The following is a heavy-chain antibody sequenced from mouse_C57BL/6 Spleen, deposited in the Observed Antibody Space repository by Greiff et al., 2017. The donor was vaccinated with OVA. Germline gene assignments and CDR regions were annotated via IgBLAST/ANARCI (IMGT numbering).Heavy chain of an antibody. CDR3: ARLLTRYYSFDY. J-gene: IGHJ2*01. CDR1: GFTFSSYG. D-gene: IGHD1-1*01. V-gene: IGHV5-6*01. Sequence: EVQVVESGGDLVKPGGSLKLSCAASGFTFSSYGMSWVRQTPDKRLEWVATISSGGSYTYYPDSVKGRFTISRDNAKNTLYLQMSSLKSEDTAMYYCARLLTRYYSFDYWGQGTTLTVSS. CDR2: ISSGGSYT.